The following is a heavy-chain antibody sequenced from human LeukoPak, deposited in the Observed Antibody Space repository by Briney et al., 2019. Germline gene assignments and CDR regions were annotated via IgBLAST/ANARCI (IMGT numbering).Heavy chain of an antibody. CDR1: GYTFTGYY. CDR2: INPHSGGT. J-gene: IGHJ4*02. CDR3: ARQYYHASSDYYWAPDY. Sequence: GASVKVSCKASGYTFTGYYIHWVRQAPGQGLEWMGWINPHSGGTNYAQKLQGGVTMTRDTSITTAYMELSSLRSDDTAVYYCARQYYHASSDYYWAPDYWGQGTLVTVSS. V-gene: IGHV1-2*02. D-gene: IGHD3-22*01.